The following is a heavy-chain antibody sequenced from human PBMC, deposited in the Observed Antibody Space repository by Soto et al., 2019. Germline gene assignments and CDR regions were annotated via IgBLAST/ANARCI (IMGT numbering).Heavy chain of an antibody. CDR2: INSDGSST. D-gene: IGHD3-22*01. CDR3: ARGYYYDSSGYYY. Sequence: GSLRLSCAASGSTFSSYWMHWVRQAPGKWLVWVSRINSDGSSTNYADSVKGRFTISRDNAKNTLYLQMNSLRAEDTAVYYCARGYYYDSSGYYYCGQGSLVPVSS. CDR1: GSTFSSYW. V-gene: IGHV3-74*01. J-gene: IGHJ4*02.